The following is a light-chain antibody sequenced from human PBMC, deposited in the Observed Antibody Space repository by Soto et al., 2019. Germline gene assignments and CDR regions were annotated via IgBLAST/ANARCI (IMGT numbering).Light chain of an antibody. CDR3: QQSYTTPFT. V-gene: IGKV1-39*01. CDR1: QSISTY. J-gene: IGKJ3*01. Sequence: DIQMTQSPSSLSASVGDRVTVTCRASQSISTYLYWYQQKPGKAPKLLIYAASSLETGVPSRFSGSGSWTDFTLTISSLQPEDFATYFCQQSYTTPFTFGPGTKVDIK. CDR2: AAS.